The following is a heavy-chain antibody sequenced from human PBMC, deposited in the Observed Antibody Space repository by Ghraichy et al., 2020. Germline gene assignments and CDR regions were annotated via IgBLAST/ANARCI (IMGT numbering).Heavy chain of an antibody. J-gene: IGHJ5*02. V-gene: IGHV4-59*01. D-gene: IGHD3-22*01. CDR1: GGSISNYY. Sequence: SETLSLTCRVAGGSISNYYWSWIRQSPGKGLEWIGYIYHSGRTTYNPSLKSRVIISVDTSKTQFSLKLSSVTAADTAVYYCARNMGHYYDSIDYSSDWFDLWGQGTLVTVSS. CDR2: IYHSGRT. CDR3: ARNMGHYYDSIDYSSDWFDL.